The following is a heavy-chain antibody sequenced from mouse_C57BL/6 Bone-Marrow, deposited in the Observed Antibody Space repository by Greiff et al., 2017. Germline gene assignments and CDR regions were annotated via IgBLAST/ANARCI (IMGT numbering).Heavy chain of an antibody. CDR3: ARGNLAWFAY. CDR1: CSTFTRSW. CDR2: IYPGSGST. J-gene: IGHJ3*01. V-gene: IGHV1-55*01. Sequence: VQLQQSGAELVPPWASVTISCQSSCSTFTRSWLTSVKPRPVPGLELIGDIYPGSGSTTYNEKFKSKATLTVDTSSSTAYMQLSSLTSEDSAVYYCARGNLAWFAYWGQGTLVTVSA.